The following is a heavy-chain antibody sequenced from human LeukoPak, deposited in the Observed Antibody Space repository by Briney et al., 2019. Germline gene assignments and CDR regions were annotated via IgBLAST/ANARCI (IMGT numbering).Heavy chain of an antibody. J-gene: IGHJ4*02. D-gene: IGHD6-19*01. CDR1: GFTFSSYG. CDR2: ISYDGSNK. CDR3: TKLRDVAVTGPLGY. Sequence: ERSLRLSCAASGFTFSSYGMHWVRQAPGKGLECVARISYDGSNKFYGDSVKGRFTISRDSSKNTLYLQMNSLRAEDTAVYYCTKLRDVAVTGPLGYWGQGTLVTVSS. V-gene: IGHV3-30*18.